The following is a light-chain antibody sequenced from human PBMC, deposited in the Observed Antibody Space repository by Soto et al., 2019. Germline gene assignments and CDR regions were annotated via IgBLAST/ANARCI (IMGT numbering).Light chain of an antibody. V-gene: IGKV3-20*01. Sequence: EIVMTQSPATLSVSPGERATLSCRASQSVSSNLAWYQQKPGQAPRLLIYSASTRATGIPDRFSGSGSGPDFSLTISRLEPEDFAVYFCQQYGSSPRTFGQGTELEIK. CDR2: SAS. CDR1: QSVSSN. J-gene: IGKJ2*01. CDR3: QQYGSSPRT.